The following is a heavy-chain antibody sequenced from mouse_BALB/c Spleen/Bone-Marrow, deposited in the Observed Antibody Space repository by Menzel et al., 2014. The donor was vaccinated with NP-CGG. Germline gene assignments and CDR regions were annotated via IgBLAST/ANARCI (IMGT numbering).Heavy chain of an antibody. D-gene: IGHD2-12*01. CDR2: IDPENGYT. Sequence: VQLKQSGAELVRSGASVKLPCTASVFNTKDYSMHWVKQRPEQGLEWIAWIDPENGYTEYAPKFQGKATMTADTSSNTACLQLSSRTSEDPAVYYCNSRDYRYEGYAMDYCGQCTPVTVSS. CDR1: VFNTKDYS. CDR3: NSRDYRYEGYAMDY. J-gene: IGHJ4*01. V-gene: IGHV14-4*02.